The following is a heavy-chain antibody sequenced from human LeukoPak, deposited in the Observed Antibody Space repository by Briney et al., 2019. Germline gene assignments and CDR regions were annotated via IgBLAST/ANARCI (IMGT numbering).Heavy chain of an antibody. D-gene: IGHD3-22*01. CDR1: GFTFSSYA. CDR3: ANLPIYYDSSGYSYYYYYYMDV. J-gene: IGHJ6*03. CDR2: ISGSGGST. V-gene: IGHV3-23*01. Sequence: GGSLRLSCAASGFTFSSYAMSWVRQAPGKGLEWVSAISGSGGSTYYADSVKGRFTISRDNSKNTLYLQMNSLRAEDTAVYYCANLPIYYDSSGYSYYYYYYMDVWGKGTTVTVSS.